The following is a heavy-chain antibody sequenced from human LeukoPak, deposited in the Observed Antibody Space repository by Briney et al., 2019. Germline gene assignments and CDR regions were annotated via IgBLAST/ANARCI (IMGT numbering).Heavy chain of an antibody. CDR2: IYYSGST. V-gene: IGHV4-39*01. J-gene: IGHJ6*03. CDR1: GDSISTSSYY. Sequence: PAETLSLTCSVSGDSISTSSYYWGWIRQPPVKGLEWIGTIYYSGSTYYNPSLTSRVTISVDTSKNQFSLKLSSVTAADTAVYYCARHKDYYYSYMDVWGKGTTVTISS. CDR3: ARHKDYYYSYMDV.